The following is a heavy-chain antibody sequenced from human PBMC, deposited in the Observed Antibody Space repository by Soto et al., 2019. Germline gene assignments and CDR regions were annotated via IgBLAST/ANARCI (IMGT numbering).Heavy chain of an antibody. CDR3: ARLGDILTDR. V-gene: IGHV4-59*08. CDR2: IYYSGST. Sequence: ASETLSLTCTVSGGSISSYYWSWIRQPPGKGLEWIGYIYYSGSTNYNPSLKSRVTISVDTSKNQFSLKLSSVTAADTAVYYCARLGDILTDRWGQGTLVTVSS. D-gene: IGHD3-9*01. J-gene: IGHJ4*02. CDR1: GGSISSYY.